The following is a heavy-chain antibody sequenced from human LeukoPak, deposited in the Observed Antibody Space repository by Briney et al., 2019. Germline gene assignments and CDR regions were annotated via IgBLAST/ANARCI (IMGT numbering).Heavy chain of an antibody. Sequence: GGSLRLSCAASGFTFSSYAMHWVRQAPGKGLEWVAVISYDGGNKYYADSVKGRFTISRDNSKNTLYLQMNSLRAEDTAVYYCASDYEYYYGMDVWGQGTTVTVSS. V-gene: IGHV3-30-3*01. CDR1: GFTFSSYA. CDR3: ASDYEYYYGMDV. CDR2: ISYDGGNK. J-gene: IGHJ6*02.